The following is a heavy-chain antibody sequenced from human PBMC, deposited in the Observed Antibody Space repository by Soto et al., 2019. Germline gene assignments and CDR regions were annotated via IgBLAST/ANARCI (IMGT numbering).Heavy chain of an antibody. CDR1: GYTFTSYS. CDR2: INAGNGNT. D-gene: IGHD3-22*01. Sequence: ASVKVSCKASGYTFTSYSMHLVRQAPGQRLEWMGWINAGNGNTKYSQKFQGRVTITRDTSASTAYMELSSLRSEDTAVYYCARDPPPDYYDSSGYPVWGQGTLVTVSS. J-gene: IGHJ4*02. CDR3: ARDPPPDYYDSSGYPV. V-gene: IGHV1-3*01.